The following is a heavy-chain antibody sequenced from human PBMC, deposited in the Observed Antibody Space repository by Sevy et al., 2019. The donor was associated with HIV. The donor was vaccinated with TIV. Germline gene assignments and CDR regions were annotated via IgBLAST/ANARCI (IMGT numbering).Heavy chain of an antibody. CDR2: VSASGGST. Sequence: GGSLRLSCVGSGFSFSSDAMSWVRQAPGKGLQWVATVSASGGSTYYADSVRGRFSITTDNSKNTLYVKMNSLRAEDTAVYYCGRVGGGGYYDPWSGYLEFDPWGQGTLVTVSS. CDR3: GRVGGGGYYDPWSGYLEFDP. D-gene: IGHD3-3*01. J-gene: IGHJ5*02. V-gene: IGHV3-23*01. CDR1: GFSFSSDA.